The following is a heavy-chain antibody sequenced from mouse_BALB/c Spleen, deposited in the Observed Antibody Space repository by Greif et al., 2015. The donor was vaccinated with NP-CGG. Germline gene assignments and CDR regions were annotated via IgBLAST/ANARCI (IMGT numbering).Heavy chain of an antibody. D-gene: IGHD4-1*01. Sequence: EVKLEESGAELVKPGASVKLSCTASGFNIKDTYMHWVKQRPEQGLEWIGRIDPANGNTKYDPKFQGKATITADTSSNTAYLQLSSLTSEDTAVYYCARQNWGDYAMDYWGQGTSVTVSS. CDR3: ARQNWGDYAMDY. J-gene: IGHJ4*01. V-gene: IGHV14-3*02. CDR2: IDPANGNT. CDR1: GFNIKDTY.